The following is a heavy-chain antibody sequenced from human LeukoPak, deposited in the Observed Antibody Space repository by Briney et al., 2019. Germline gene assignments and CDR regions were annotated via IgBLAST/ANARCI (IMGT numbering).Heavy chain of an antibody. V-gene: IGHV4-39*02. J-gene: IGHJ4*02. CDR2: VFYSGST. D-gene: IGHD1-26*01. CDR3: ARDQTPMDSGSYGFDY. Sequence: SETLSLTCNVSGGFISNRAYYWAWIRQPPGKGLEWIGSVFYSGSTYSNPSLESRLTISVDTSKNHFSLRLTSVTAADTAMYYCARDQTPMDSGSYGFDYWGQGTLVTVSS. CDR1: GGFISNRAYY.